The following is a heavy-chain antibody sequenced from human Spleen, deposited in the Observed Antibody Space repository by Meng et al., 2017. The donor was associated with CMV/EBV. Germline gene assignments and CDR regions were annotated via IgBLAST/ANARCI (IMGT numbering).Heavy chain of an antibody. V-gene: IGHV3-21*06. CDR1: GFSFSRFA. J-gene: IGHJ5*02. CDR3: AIPDLTDYPRAS. CDR2: ITATSVYM. Sequence: CAASGFSFSRFAMNWVRQAPGEGLEWVSAITATSVYMYYADSVKGRFTISRDNAKTSLYLQMDSLRVEDTAVYYCAIPDLTDYPRASWGQGTLVTVSS. D-gene: IGHD3-9*01.